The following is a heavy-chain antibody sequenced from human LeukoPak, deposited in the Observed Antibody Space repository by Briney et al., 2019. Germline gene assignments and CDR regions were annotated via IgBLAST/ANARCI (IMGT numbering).Heavy chain of an antibody. CDR1: GFRFSGYV. J-gene: IGHJ4*02. CDR2: IDFSDDGAS. Sequence: RPGGSLRLSCAASGFRFSGYVMSWVRQAPGKGLEYVSSIDFSDDGASYYADSVKGRFTISRDNSKNTLFLQMNSLRVEDTALYYCARVDSGNYDYWGQGTLLTVSS. V-gene: IGHV3-23*01. CDR3: ARVDSGNYDY. D-gene: IGHD1-26*01.